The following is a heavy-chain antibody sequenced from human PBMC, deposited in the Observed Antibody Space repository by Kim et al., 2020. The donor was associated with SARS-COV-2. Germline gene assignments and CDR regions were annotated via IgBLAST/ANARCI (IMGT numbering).Heavy chain of an antibody. J-gene: IGHJ6*02. V-gene: IGHV1-69*13. CDR2: IIPIFGTA. Sequence: SVKVSCKASGGTFSSYAISWVRQAPGQGLEWMGGIIPIFGTANYAQKFQGRVTITADESTSTAYMELSSLRSEDTAVYYCARGSYYGGNPSGRVPKSPYYYYGMDVWGQGTTVTVSS. D-gene: IGHD4-17*01. CDR3: ARGSYYGGNPSGRVPKSPYYYYGMDV. CDR1: GGTFSSYA.